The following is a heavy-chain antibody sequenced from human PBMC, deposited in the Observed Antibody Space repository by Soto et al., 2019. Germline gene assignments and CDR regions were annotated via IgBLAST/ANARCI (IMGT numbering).Heavy chain of an antibody. CDR3: ASSGVCPLRLPAFDI. CDR1: GFTFSSYA. D-gene: IGHD5-18*01. CDR2: ISYDGSNK. J-gene: IGHJ3*02. Sequence: PGGSLRLSCAASGFTFSSYAMHWVRQAPGKGLEWVAVISYDGSNKYYADSVKGRFTISRDNSKNTLYLQMNSLRAEDTAVYYCASSGVCPLRLPAFDIWGQGTMVTV. V-gene: IGHV3-30-3*01.